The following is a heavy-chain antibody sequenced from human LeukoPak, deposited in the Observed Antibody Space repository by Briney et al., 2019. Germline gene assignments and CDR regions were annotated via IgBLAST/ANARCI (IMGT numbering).Heavy chain of an antibody. D-gene: IGHD6-13*01. CDR3: AKDYSNIPAPTNPLFDY. CDR1: GFTFSSYA. V-gene: IGHV3-23*01. CDR2: ITGSGDTT. J-gene: IGHJ4*02. Sequence: PGGSLRLSCAASGFTFSSYAMSWVRQAPGKGLEWVSGITGSGDTTFYADSVKGRFTISRDNSDNTLYLQMNSLRAEDTALYYCAKDYSNIPAPTNPLFDYWGQGTLVTVSS.